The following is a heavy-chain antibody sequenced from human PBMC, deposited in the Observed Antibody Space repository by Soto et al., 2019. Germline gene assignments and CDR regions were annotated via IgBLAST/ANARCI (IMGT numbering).Heavy chain of an antibody. V-gene: IGHV1-8*01. D-gene: IGHD3-10*01. CDR2: MNPNSGNT. Sequence: QVQLVQSGAEVKKPGASVKVSCKASGYTFTSYDINWVRQATGQGLEWMGWMNPNSGNTGYAQKFQGRVTMTRNPSQNNTHLGPSSLETEDTAVYLCARKTRGRADYWGQGTLV. CDR1: GYTFTSYD. CDR3: ARKTRGRADY. J-gene: IGHJ4*02.